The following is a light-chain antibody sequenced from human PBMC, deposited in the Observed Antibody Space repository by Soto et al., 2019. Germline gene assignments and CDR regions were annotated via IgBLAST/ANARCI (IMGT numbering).Light chain of an antibody. CDR3: QQRSNWPPWT. J-gene: IGKJ1*01. V-gene: IGKV3-11*01. CDR2: GAS. Sequence: IGLTQSPGTLSVTPGDRVTLSCRASQSVDINLAWYQQRAGQAPRLLVYGASTKATDMPGRFSGSGSGTDFTLTISSLEPEDFAVYYCQQRSNWPPWTFGQVTKVAIK. CDR1: QSVDIN.